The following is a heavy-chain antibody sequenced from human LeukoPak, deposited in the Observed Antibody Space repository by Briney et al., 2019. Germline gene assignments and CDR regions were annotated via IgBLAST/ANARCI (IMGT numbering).Heavy chain of an antibody. CDR3: TRGAGYYYDTRFDY. D-gene: IGHD3-22*01. CDR2: IKQDGSEK. Sequence: GGSLRLSCAASGFTLSSYWMSWVRQAPGKGLEWVANIKQDGSEKYYVDSVKGRFTISRDNAKNSLYLQMNSLRAEDTAVYYCTRGAGYYYDTRFDYWGQGTLVTVSS. CDR1: GFTLSSYW. V-gene: IGHV3-7*01. J-gene: IGHJ4*02.